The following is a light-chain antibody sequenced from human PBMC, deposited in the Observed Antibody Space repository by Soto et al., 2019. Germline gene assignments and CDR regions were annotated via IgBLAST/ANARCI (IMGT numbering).Light chain of an antibody. Sequence: EIVMTQSPATLSVSPGEGATLACRASQSVSSNLAWYQQKADQAPRLLIYGASTRATGIPARFSGSGSGTELTLTISSLQSEDFAVYYCQQYGSNPSITFGQGTRLDIK. J-gene: IGKJ5*01. V-gene: IGKV3-15*01. CDR3: QQYGSNPSIT. CDR2: GAS. CDR1: QSVSSN.